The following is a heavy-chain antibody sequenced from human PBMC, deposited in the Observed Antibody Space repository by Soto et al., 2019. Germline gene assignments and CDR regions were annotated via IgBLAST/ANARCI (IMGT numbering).Heavy chain of an antibody. V-gene: IGHV3-7*01. CDR1: GFTFSRYW. Sequence: EVQLVESGGGLVQPGGSLRLSCAASGFTFSRYWMSWVRQAPGKGLEWVANIKQDGSEKYYVDSVKGRFTISRDNAKNSLYLQMNSLRAEDTAVYYCARDDELELLSFDYWGQGTLVTVSS. D-gene: IGHD1-7*01. CDR2: IKQDGSEK. CDR3: ARDDELELLSFDY. J-gene: IGHJ4*02.